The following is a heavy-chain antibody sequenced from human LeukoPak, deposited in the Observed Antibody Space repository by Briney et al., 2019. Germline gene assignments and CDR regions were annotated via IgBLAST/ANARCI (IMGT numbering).Heavy chain of an antibody. CDR3: ARGRSQAVAGYYYYGMDV. CDR1: GFTFSSYS. CDR2: ISSSSSYI. V-gene: IGHV3-21*01. J-gene: IGHJ6*02. D-gene: IGHD6-19*01. Sequence: PGGSLRLSCAASGFTFSSYSMNWVRRAPGKGLEWVSSISSSSSYIYYADSVKGRFTISRDNAKNSLYLQMNSLRAEDTAVYYCARGRSQAVAGYYYYGMDVWGQGTTVTVSS.